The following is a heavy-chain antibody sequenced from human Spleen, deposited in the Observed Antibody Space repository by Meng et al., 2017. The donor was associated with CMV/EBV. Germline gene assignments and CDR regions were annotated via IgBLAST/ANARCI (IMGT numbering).Heavy chain of an antibody. D-gene: IGHD5-12*01. CDR3: ARDLSGLWSDL. CDR2: ISGSGLQT. V-gene: IGHV3-23*01. Sequence: GESLNISCAASGFTFSNAWMSWVRQAPRKGLEWVSAISGSGLQTYYADSVKGRFTVSRDNSKNALYLHINSLRVEDTATYFCARDLSGLWSDLWGQGTLVTVSS. J-gene: IGHJ5*02. CDR1: GFTFSNAW.